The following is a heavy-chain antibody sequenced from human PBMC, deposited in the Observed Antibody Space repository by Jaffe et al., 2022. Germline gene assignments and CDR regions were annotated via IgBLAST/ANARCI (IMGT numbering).Heavy chain of an antibody. V-gene: IGHV3-23*01. Sequence: EVQLLESGGGLVQPGGSLRLSCAASGFTFSSYAMSWVRQAPGKGLEWVSAISGSGGSTYYADSVKGRFTISRDNSKNTLYLQMNSLRAEDTAVYYCAKGGLVVAATLHDAFDIWGQGTMVTVSS. J-gene: IGHJ3*02. CDR3: AKGGLVVAATLHDAFDI. CDR2: ISGSGGST. CDR1: GFTFSSYA. D-gene: IGHD2-15*01.